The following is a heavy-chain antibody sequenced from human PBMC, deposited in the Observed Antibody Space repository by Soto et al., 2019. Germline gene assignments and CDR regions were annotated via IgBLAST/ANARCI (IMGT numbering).Heavy chain of an antibody. CDR2: IYPGDSDT. J-gene: IGHJ3*02. Sequence: GESLKISCKGSGYSFTSYWIGWVRQMPGKGLEWMGIIYPGDSDTRYSPSFQGQVTISADKSISTAYLQWSSLKASDTAMYYCARVPLPMCGGSCLFYAFDIWGQGTMVTVSS. V-gene: IGHV5-51*01. CDR1: GYSFTSYW. D-gene: IGHD2-15*01. CDR3: ARVPLPMCGGSCLFYAFDI.